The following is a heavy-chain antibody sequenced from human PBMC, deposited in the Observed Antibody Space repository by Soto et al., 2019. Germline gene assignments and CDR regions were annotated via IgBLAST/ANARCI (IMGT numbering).Heavy chain of an antibody. J-gene: IGHJ5*02. D-gene: IGHD6-13*01. CDR3: ARVFSDSSSFFDP. CDR1: GGTFSSYA. Sequence: SVKVSFKASGGTFSSYAINLLRQTPGQGLEWMGGIIPIFGTANYAQKFQGRVTITADESTSTAYMELSSLRSEDTAVYYCARVFSDSSSFFDPWGQGTLVTVSS. V-gene: IGHV1-69*01. CDR2: IIPIFGTA.